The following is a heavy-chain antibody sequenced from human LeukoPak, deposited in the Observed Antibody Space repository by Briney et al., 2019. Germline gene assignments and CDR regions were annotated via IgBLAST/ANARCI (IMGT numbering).Heavy chain of an antibody. CDR1: GYTFTSYD. D-gene: IGHD6-25*01. CDR2: MNPNSGNT. Sequence: ASVKVSCKASGYTFTSYDINWVRQATGQGLEWMGWMNPNSGNTGYAQKFQGRVTVTRNTSISTAYMELSSLRSEDTAVYYCARGWRSGLGNWFDPWGQGTLVTVSS. V-gene: IGHV1-8*01. CDR3: ARGWRSGLGNWFDP. J-gene: IGHJ5*02.